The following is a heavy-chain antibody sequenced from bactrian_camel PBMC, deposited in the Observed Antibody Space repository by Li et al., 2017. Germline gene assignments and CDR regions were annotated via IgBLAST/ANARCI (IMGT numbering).Heavy chain of an antibody. V-gene: IGHV3S40*01. D-gene: IGHD1*01. CDR2: INSGGGSA. CDR3: APGWALGPYP. Sequence: DVQLVESGGGLVQTGGSLRLSCAASGFTFFSNYYMSWVRQAPGKGLEWVSGINSGGGSAYYADSVKGRFTISRNNADNTVSLQMTNLKPEDTARYYCAPGWALGPYPWGQGTQVTVS. J-gene: IGHJ4*01. CDR1: GFTFFSNYY.